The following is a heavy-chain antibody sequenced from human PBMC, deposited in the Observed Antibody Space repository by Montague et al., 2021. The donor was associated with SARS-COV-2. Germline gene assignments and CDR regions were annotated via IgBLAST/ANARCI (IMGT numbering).Heavy chain of an antibody. V-gene: IGHV3-30-3*01. D-gene: IGHD3-22*01. Sequence: SLRLSCAASGFTFSSYAMHWVRQAPGKGLEWVAVISYDGSNKYYADSVKGRFTISRDNPKNTLYLQMNSLRAEDTAVYYCARARRGGYYDSLDYWGQGTLVTVSS. J-gene: IGHJ4*02. CDR3: ARARRGGYYDSLDY. CDR2: ISYDGSNK. CDR1: GFTFSSYA.